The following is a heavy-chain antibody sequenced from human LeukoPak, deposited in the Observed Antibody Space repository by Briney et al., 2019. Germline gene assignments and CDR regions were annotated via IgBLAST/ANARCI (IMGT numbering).Heavy chain of an antibody. J-gene: IGHJ6*02. Sequence: GGSLRLSCAASGFTFSSYSMNWVRQAPGRGLEWVSSISSSSSYIYYADSVKGRFTISRDNAKNSLYLQMNSLRAEDTAVYYCARDWGYYYYYGMDVWGQGTTVTVSS. V-gene: IGHV3-21*01. CDR3: ARDWGYYYYYGMDV. D-gene: IGHD3-16*01. CDR1: GFTFSSYS. CDR2: ISSSSSYI.